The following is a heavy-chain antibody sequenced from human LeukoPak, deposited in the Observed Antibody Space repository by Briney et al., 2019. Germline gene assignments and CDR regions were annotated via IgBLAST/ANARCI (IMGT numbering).Heavy chain of an antibody. CDR3: ARVLVGLFHYYYYGMDV. CDR1: GFTFSSYS. D-gene: IGHD1-26*01. CDR2: ISSSSSYI. J-gene: IGHJ6*02. V-gene: IGHV3-21*01. Sequence: PGGSLRLSCAASGFTFSSYSMNWVRQAPGKGLEWVSSISSSSSYIYYADSVKGRFTISRDNAKNSLYLQMNSLRAEDTAVYYCARVLVGLFHYYYYGMDVWGQGTTVTVSS.